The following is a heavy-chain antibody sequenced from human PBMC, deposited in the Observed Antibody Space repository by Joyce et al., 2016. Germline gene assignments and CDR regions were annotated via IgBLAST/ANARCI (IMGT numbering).Heavy chain of an antibody. CDR2: IKKDGSEK. V-gene: IGHV3-7*04. D-gene: IGHD3-22*01. CDR3: ARGGKFYYDSSGYPEDF. J-gene: IGHJ4*02. CDR1: GFTFTNYL. Sequence: LSCAASGFTFTNYLMSWVRQAPGKGLEWVANIKKDGSEKYYVDSVKGRFTISRDNAKNSLYLQMNNLRADDTAVYYCARGGKFYYDSSGYPEDFWGQGILVTVSS.